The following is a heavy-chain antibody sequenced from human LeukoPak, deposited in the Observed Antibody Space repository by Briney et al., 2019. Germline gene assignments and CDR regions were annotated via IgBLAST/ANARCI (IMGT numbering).Heavy chain of an antibody. CDR3: ARVLGEGDYYDSSGYYYAPDY. V-gene: IGHV1-18*01. D-gene: IGHD3-22*01. CDR1: GYTFTSYG. CDR2: ISAYNGNT. J-gene: IGHJ4*02. Sequence: ASVKVSCKXSGYTFTSYGISWVRQAPGQGLEWMGWISAYNGNTNYSQKLQGRVTMTTDTSTSTAYMELRSLGSDDTAVYYCARVLGEGDYYDSSGYYYAPDYWGQGTLVTVSS.